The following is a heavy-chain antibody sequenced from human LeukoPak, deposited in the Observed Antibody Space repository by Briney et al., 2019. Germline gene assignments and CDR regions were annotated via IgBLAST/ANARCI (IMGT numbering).Heavy chain of an antibody. Sequence: ASVKVSCKASGYTFTSYDINWVRQATGQVLVWMGWMNPNSGNTGYAQKFQGRVTMTRNTSISTAYMELSSLRSEDTAVYYCARVRTMVRGVIIPKTRYNWFDPWGQGTLVTVSS. V-gene: IGHV1-8*01. D-gene: IGHD3-10*01. CDR3: ARVRTMVRGVIIPKTRYNWFDP. CDR2: MNPNSGNT. J-gene: IGHJ5*02. CDR1: GYTFTSYD.